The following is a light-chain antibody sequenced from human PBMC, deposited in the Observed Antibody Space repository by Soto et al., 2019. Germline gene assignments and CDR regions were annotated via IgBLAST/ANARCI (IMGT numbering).Light chain of an antibody. CDR3: CSYAGSSTYV. Sequence: QSALTQPASVSGSPGQSITISCTGTSSDVGSYNLVSWYQQHPGKAPKLMIYEVSKRPSGVSNRFSGSKSGNTASLTISGLQAEDEADYYGCSYAGSSTYVLGTGTKLTVL. CDR1: SSDVGSYNL. J-gene: IGLJ1*01. V-gene: IGLV2-23*02. CDR2: EVS.